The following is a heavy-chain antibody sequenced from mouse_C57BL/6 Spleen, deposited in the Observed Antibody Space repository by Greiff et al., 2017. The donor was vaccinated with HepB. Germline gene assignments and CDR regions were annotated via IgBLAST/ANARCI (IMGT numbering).Heavy chain of an antibody. D-gene: IGHD2-4*01. J-gene: IGHJ4*01. CDR3: ARGDDYDYAMDY. CDR2: INYDGSST. V-gene: IGHV5-16*01. Sequence: EVKLQESEGGLVQPGSSMKLSCTASGFTFSDYYMAWVRQVPEKGLEWVANINYDGSSTYYLDSLKSRFIISRDNAKNILYLQMSSLKSEDTATYYCARGDDYDYAMDYWGQGTSVTVSS. CDR1: GFTFSDYY.